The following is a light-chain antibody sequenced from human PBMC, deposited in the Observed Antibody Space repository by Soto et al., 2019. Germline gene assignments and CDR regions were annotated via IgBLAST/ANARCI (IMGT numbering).Light chain of an antibody. J-gene: IGKJ4*01. Sequence: EIMMTQSPATLSVSPGERATLSCWASQSVSSHLAWYQQRPGQAPRLLIYGASTRAAGIPARFSGSGSGTDFTLTISGLQSEDSAVYYCQQYNDWPPELTFGGGTEVEIK. V-gene: IGKV3-15*01. CDR1: QSVSSH. CDR2: GAS. CDR3: QQYNDWPPELT.